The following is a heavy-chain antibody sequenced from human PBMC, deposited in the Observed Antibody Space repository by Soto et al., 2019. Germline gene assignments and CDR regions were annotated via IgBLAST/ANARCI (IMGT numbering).Heavy chain of an antibody. Sequence: GGSLRLSCAASGFTFSSYAMSWVRQAPGKGLEWVSAISGSGGSTYYADSVKGRFTISRDNSKNTLYLQMNSLRAEDTAVYYCAKDLGYCSSTSCSFDYWGQGTLVTVSS. J-gene: IGHJ4*02. V-gene: IGHV3-23*01. D-gene: IGHD2-2*01. CDR2: ISGSGGST. CDR1: GFTFSSYA. CDR3: AKDLGYCSSTSCSFDY.